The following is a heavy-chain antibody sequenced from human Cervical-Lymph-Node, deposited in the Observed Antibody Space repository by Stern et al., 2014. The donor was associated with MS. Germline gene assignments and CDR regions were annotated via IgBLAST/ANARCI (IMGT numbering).Heavy chain of an antibody. CDR1: GGTFSSYA. CDR2: IIPIFGIG. J-gene: IGHJ6*02. CDR3: ARDVPNNVVVPAAISSYYGMDV. D-gene: IGHD2-2*01. Sequence: QVQLVQSGAEVKKPGSSVKVSCKASGGTFSSYAISWGRQAPGQGLEWSGWIIPIFGIGNYAQKFQGRVTITADESTSTAYMELSSLRSEDTAVYYCARDVPNNVVVPAAISSYYGMDVWGQGTTVTVSS. V-gene: IGHV1-69*01.